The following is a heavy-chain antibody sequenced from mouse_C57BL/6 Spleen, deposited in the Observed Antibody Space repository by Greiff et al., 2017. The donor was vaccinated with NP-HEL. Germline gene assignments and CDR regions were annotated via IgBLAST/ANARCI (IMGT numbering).Heavy chain of an antibody. V-gene: IGHV1-50*01. Sequence: VQLQQSGAELVKPGASVKLSCKASGYTFTSYWMQWVKQRPGQGLEWIGEIDPSDSYTNYNQKFKGKATLTVDTSSSTAYMQLSSLTSEDSAVYYGARGRYYGSSSYYFDYWGQGTTLTVSS. CDR3: ARGRYYGSSSYYFDY. J-gene: IGHJ2*01. D-gene: IGHD1-1*01. CDR2: IDPSDSYT. CDR1: GYTFTSYW.